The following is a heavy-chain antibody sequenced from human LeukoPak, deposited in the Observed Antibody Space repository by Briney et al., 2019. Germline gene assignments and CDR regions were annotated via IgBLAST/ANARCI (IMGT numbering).Heavy chain of an antibody. J-gene: IGHJ4*02. V-gene: IGHV1-2*02. D-gene: IGHD3-22*01. CDR1: GYTFIDNY. CDR3: ARGGGSSGYPDY. CDR2: INPKTGGT. Sequence: ASVKVSCKAYGYTFIDNYIRWVRQAPGQGLEWVGWINPKTGGTDSAQKFQGRVTVTRDTSINTAYMELSSLRSDDTAVYYCARGGGSSGYPDYWGQGTLVTVSS.